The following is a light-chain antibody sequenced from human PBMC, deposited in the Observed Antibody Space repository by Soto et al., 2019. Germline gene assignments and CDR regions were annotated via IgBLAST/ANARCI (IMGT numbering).Light chain of an antibody. Sequence: EIVMTQSPATLSVSPGERATLSCRASQRVSSNLAWYQQKPGQAPRLLIYGASTRATGIPARFSGSGSETEFTLIINRLEPEDVAIYYCQQYGGSPRITFGQGTRLEIK. CDR3: QQYGGSPRIT. CDR2: GAS. V-gene: IGKV3-15*01. J-gene: IGKJ5*01. CDR1: QRVSSN.